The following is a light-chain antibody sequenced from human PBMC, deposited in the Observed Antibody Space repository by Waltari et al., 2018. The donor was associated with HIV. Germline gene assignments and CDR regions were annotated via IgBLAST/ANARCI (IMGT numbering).Light chain of an antibody. CDR3: QQYNNWPESYT. CDR2: DAS. J-gene: IGKJ2*01. CDR1: QSISSN. V-gene: IGKV3-15*01. Sequence: EIVMTQSPATLSVSPGERATLSCRASQSISSNIAWYQQRPGQAPRLLIYDASSRATGIPARFSGSGSETEFTLTINSLQSEDFAVYYCQQYNNWPESYTFGQGTKLEIK.